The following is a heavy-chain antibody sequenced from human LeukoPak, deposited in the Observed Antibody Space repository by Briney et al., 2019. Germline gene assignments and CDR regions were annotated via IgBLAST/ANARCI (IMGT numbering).Heavy chain of an antibody. CDR1: GFTFSSYW. CDR3: ATGRIIGRENY. CDR2: INTDGSDT. D-gene: IGHD1-26*01. V-gene: IGHV3-74*01. J-gene: IGHJ4*02. Sequence: GGSLRLSCAASGFTFSSYWMYWVRQGPGTGLVWVSRINTDGSDTRYADSVKGRFTVSRDNAKNTLYLQMNSLRVEDTAVYYCATGRIIGRENYWGQGTLVSVSS.